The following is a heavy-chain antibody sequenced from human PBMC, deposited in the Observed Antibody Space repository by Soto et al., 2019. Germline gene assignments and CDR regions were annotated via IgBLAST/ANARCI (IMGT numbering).Heavy chain of an antibody. Sequence: ASVKVSCKASGYTFTGYYMHWVREAPGQGLEWMGWINPNSGGTNYAQKFQGRVTMTRDTSISTAYMELSRLRSDDTAVYYCARDMVRGVKYVYWGQGTLVTVSS. V-gene: IGHV1-2*02. CDR3: ARDMVRGVKYVY. CDR1: GYTFTGYY. D-gene: IGHD3-10*01. CDR2: INPNSGGT. J-gene: IGHJ4*02.